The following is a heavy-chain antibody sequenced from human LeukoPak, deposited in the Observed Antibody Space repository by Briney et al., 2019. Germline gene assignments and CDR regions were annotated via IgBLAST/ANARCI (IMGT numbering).Heavy chain of an antibody. V-gene: IGHV4-59*01. Sequence: PSETLSLTCTVSGASITSYYWSWIRQPPGKGLEWIGFFSYSGSANYNPSIKSRVTISVDTSKNQFSLKLSSVTAADTAVYYCARDGGAARPPYYFDYWGQGTLVTVSS. CDR2: FSYSGSA. J-gene: IGHJ4*02. D-gene: IGHD6-6*01. CDR3: ARDGGAARPPYYFDY. CDR1: GASITSYY.